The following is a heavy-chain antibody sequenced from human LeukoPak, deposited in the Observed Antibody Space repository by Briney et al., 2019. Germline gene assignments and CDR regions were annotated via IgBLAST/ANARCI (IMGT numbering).Heavy chain of an antibody. D-gene: IGHD3-10*01. Sequence: LTGGSLRLSCAASGFTFSSYGMHWVRQAPGKGLEWVAVISYDGSNKYYADSVKGRFTISRDNSKNTLYLQMNSLRAEDTAVYYCASEAPRYYGSGSSSFDYWGQGTLVTVSS. J-gene: IGHJ4*02. CDR2: ISYDGSNK. CDR3: ASEAPRYYGSGSSSFDY. CDR1: GFTFSSYG. V-gene: IGHV3-30*03.